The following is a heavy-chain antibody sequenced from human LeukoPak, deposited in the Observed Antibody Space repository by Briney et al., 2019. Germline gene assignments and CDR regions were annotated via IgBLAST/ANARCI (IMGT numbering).Heavy chain of an antibody. CDR1: AGSASSGSYY. D-gene: IGHD6-13*01. CDR2: IYYSGST. CDR3: ARDSFSAAAGRYGMDV. J-gene: IGHJ6*04. V-gene: IGHV4-61*01. Sequence: SETLSLTCTVSAGSASSGSYYWSWIRQPPGKGLEWIGYIYYSGSTNYNPSLKSRVTISVDTSKNQFSPKVSSVTAADTAVYYCARDSFSAAAGRYGMDVWGKGTTVTVSS.